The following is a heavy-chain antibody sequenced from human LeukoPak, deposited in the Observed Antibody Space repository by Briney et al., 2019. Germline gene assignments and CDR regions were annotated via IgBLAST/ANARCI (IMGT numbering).Heavy chain of an antibody. CDR1: GVTFSSYA. CDR2: IRGSGGST. V-gene: IGHV3-23*01. Sequence: GGSLRLSCAASGVTFSSYAMSWGRQAPGKGPEWVSGIRGSGGSTYYADSVKGRFTISRDNSKNTLYLQMNSLGAEDTAVYYCAKSAGSGTYLLDDWGKGTLVTVSS. CDR3: AKSAGSGTYLLDD. J-gene: IGHJ4*02. D-gene: IGHD3-10*01.